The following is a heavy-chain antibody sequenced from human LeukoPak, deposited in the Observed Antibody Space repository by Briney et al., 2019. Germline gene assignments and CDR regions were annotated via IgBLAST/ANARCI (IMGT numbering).Heavy chain of an antibody. J-gene: IGHJ4*02. CDR3: ARSNYGLDYLDY. Sequence: GGSLRLSCAASGFTFSSYAMSWVRQAPGKGLEGVSAISSSGGSTYYPGSVKGRFTISRDSSMHTLYPQMNSLRAEDTAVYYCARSNYGLDYLDYWGQGTLVTVSA. CDR2: ISSSGGST. V-gene: IGHV3-23*01. D-gene: IGHD4-11*01. CDR1: GFTFSSYA.